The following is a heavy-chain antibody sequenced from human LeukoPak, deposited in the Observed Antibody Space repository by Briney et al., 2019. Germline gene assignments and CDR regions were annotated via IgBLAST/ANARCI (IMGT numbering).Heavy chain of an antibody. Sequence: GGSLRLSCAASGFTFSSYGMHWVRQAPGKGLEWVAVISYDGSNKYYADSVKGRFTISRDNSKNTLYLQMNSLRAEDTAVYYCAKDPDSCSRSGCRFFDYWGQGTLVTVSS. CDR3: AKDPDSCSRSGCRFFDY. CDR2: ISYDGSNK. CDR1: GFTFSSYG. J-gene: IGHJ4*02. V-gene: IGHV3-30*18. D-gene: IGHD6-19*01.